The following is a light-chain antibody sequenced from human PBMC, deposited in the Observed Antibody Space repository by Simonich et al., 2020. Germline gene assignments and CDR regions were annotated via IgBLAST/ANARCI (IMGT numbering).Light chain of an antibody. V-gene: IGKV4-1*01. CDR2: WAS. Sequence: DIVMTQSPDSLAVSLGERATINCKSSQSVLYSSNNKNYLAGYQQKPGQRPKLLIYWASTRESGVPDRCSGSGSGTDFTLTISSLQAEDVAVYYCQQYYSTPWTFGQGTKVEIK. CDR3: QQYYSTPWT. J-gene: IGKJ1*01. CDR1: QSVLYSSNNKNY.